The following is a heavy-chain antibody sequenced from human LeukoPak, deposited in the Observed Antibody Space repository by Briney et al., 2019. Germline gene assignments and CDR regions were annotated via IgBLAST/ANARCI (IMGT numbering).Heavy chain of an antibody. CDR1: GGSISNYF. D-gene: IGHD2-2*01. J-gene: IGHJ4*02. Sequence: SETLSLTCTVSGGSISNYFWSWIRQPAGKGQEWIGRIYTSGNTNYNPSLKSRVTMSVDTSKNQFSLNLTSVTAADTAVYYCARESQSTSPGRESAFWGQGTLVTVSS. CDR2: IYTSGNT. V-gene: IGHV4-4*07. CDR3: ARESQSTSPGRESAF.